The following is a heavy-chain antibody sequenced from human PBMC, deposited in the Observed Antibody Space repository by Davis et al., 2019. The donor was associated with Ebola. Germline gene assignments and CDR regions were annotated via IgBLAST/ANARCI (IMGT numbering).Heavy chain of an antibody. V-gene: IGHV4-4*02. CDR2: IYHGGYF. J-gene: IGHJ5*02. CDR3: ARKRRYCSSTSCYTNWFDP. D-gene: IGHD2-2*01. Sequence: MPSETLSLTCAVSGGSISSSNWWSWVRQPPGKGLEWIGEIYHGGYFNYNPSLKSRVTISLDKSKNQFSLKLSSVTAADTAVYYCARKRRYCSSTSCYTNWFDPWGQGTLVTVSS. CDR1: GGSISSSNW.